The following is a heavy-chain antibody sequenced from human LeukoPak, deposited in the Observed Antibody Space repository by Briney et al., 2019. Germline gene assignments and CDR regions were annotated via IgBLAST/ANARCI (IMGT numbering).Heavy chain of an antibody. CDR1: GGSISSSSYY. J-gene: IGHJ4*02. D-gene: IGHD2-21*02. CDR2: IYYSGST. V-gene: IGHV4-39*01. CDR3: ARLSYCGGDCYSRFDY. Sequence: SETLSLTCTVSGGSISSSSYYWGWIRQPPGKGLEWIGSIYYSGSTYYNPSLKSRVTISVDTSKNQFSLKLISVTAADTAVYYCARLSYCGGDCYSRFDYWGQGTLVTVSS.